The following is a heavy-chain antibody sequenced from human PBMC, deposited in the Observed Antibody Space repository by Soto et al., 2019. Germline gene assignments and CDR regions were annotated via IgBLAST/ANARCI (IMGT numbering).Heavy chain of an antibody. V-gene: IGHV6-1*01. CDR3: ARDNRPYSSSWYGVNAFDF. D-gene: IGHD6-13*01. CDR2: TYYRFKWSE. J-gene: IGHJ3*01. Sequence: SQTLSLTCAISGDSVSSNSAAWHWIRQSPSRGLEWLGRTYYRFKWSEDYALSVQSRITISPDTSKNQFSLQLNSVTPEDTAVYYCARDNRPYSSSWYGVNAFDFWGQGTMVTVSS. CDR1: GDSVSSNSAA.